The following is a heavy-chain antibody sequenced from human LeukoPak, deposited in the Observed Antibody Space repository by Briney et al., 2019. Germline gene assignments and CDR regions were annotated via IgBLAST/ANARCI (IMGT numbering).Heavy chain of an antibody. V-gene: IGHV3-23*01. CDR3: AKVAYGAYTDFDY. Sequence: GGSLRPSCAASGFTFSSYAMSWVRQAPGKGLEWVSAISGSGGTTYYADSVKGRFTFSRDNSKNTLYLQMNSLRAEDTAVYYCAKVAYGAYTDFDYWGQGTLVTVSS. D-gene: IGHD4/OR15-4a*01. CDR2: ISGSGGTT. J-gene: IGHJ4*02. CDR1: GFTFSSYA.